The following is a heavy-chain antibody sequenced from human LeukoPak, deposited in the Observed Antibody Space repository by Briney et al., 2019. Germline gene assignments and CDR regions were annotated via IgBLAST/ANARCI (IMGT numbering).Heavy chain of an antibody. CDR3: ARGVVVPAAHFDY. D-gene: IGHD2-2*01. V-gene: IGHV4-30-4*08. J-gene: IGHJ4*02. Sequence: TLSLTCTVSGGSISSGDYYWSWIRQPPGKGLEWIGYIYYSGSTYYNPSLKSRVTISVDTSKNQFSLKLSSVTAADTAVYYCARGVVVPAAHFDYWGQGTLVTVSS. CDR2: IYYSGST. CDR1: GGSISSGDYY.